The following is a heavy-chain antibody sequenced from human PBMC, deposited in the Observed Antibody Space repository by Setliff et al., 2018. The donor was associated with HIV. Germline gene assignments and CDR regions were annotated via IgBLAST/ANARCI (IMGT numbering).Heavy chain of an antibody. D-gene: IGHD6-13*01. J-gene: IGHJ3*02. V-gene: IGHV4-38-2*01. Sequence: SETLSLTCAVSGYSISSGYYWGCIRQPPGKGLEWIGSIYHSGSTYYNPSLKSRVTISVDTSKNEFSLKLSSVTAADTAVYYCARHDDTSSWLDAFDIWGQGTIVTVSS. CDR2: IYHSGST. CDR1: GYSISSGYY. CDR3: ARHDDTSSWLDAFDI.